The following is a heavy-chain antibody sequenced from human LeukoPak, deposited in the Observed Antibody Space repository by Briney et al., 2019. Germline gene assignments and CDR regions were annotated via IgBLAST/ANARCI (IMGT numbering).Heavy chain of an antibody. CDR3: EIMGVGLSGCGAFEY. V-gene: IGHV1-18*04. J-gene: IGHJ4*02. CDR2: ISAYNGNT. Sequence: ASVKVSCKASGYTFTSYGISWVRQAPGQGLEWMGWISAYNGNTNYAQKLQGRVTRTTDTSTSTAYVELSSLRCHDTVVYYCEIMGVGLSGCGAFEYWGQGTRVTVSS. D-gene: IGHD1-26*01. CDR1: GYTFTSYG.